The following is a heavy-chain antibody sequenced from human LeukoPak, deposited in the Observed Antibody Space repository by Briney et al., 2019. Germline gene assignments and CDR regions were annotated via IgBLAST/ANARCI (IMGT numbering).Heavy chain of an antibody. J-gene: IGHJ4*02. CDR2: ISAYNGNT. D-gene: IGHD3-10*01. V-gene: IGHV1-18*04. CDR3: ARKFLGSRGYYFDY. Sequence: ASVKVSCKTSGYTFTDYYMHWVRQAPGQGLEWMGGISAYNGNTNYAQKLQGRVTMTTDTSTSTAYMELSSLRSDDTAVYYCARKFLGSRGYYFDYWGQGTLVTVSS. CDR1: GYTFTDYY.